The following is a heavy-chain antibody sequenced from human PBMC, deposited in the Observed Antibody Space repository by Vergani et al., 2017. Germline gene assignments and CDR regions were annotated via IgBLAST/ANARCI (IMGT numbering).Heavy chain of an antibody. CDR3: ARDTLAPVPRGSWYFARPQFDY. J-gene: IGHJ4*02. CDR2: INPNSGGT. V-gene: IGHV1-2*02. CDR1: GYTFTGYY. D-gene: IGHD6-13*01. Sequence: QVQLVQSGAEVKKPGASVKVSCKVSGYTFTGYYMHWVRQAPGQGLEWMGWINPNSGGTNYAQKFQGRVTMTRDTSISTAYMELSRLRSDDTAVYYCARDTLAPVPRGSWYFARPQFDYWGQGTLVTVSS.